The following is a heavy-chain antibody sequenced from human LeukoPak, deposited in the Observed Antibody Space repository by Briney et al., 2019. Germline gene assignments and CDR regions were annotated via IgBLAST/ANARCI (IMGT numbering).Heavy chain of an antibody. J-gene: IGHJ5*02. CDR1: GYTFTSYT. Sequence: ASVKVSCKSSGYTFTSYTMHWVRQAPGQGLERMGIIHPSAGSTSYSQKFQGRVTMTTDTSTSTVYMEVSSLRSEDTAVYYCARGHGSGSTIYFDPWGQGTLVTVSS. CDR3: ARGHGSGSTIYFDP. D-gene: IGHD3-10*01. V-gene: IGHV1-46*01. CDR2: IHPSAGST.